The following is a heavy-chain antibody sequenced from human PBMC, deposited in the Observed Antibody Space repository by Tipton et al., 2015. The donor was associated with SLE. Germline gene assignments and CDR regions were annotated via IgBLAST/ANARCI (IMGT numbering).Heavy chain of an antibody. J-gene: IGHJ5*02. V-gene: IGHV4-59*11. Sequence: TLSLTCTVSGDSITSHYWSWIRQSPGRGLEWIGNMFYSGSVTYNPSLKSRVTMSVDMSKNQFSLRLTSVTAADTAVYYCARGGASSKWFDTWGQGTLVTVSS. D-gene: IGHD6-6*01. CDR1: GDSITSHY. CDR3: ARGGASSKWFDT. CDR2: MFYSGSV.